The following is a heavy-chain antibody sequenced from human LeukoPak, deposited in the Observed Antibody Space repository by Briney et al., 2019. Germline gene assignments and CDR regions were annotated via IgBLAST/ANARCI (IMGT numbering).Heavy chain of an antibody. V-gene: IGHV3-21*01. D-gene: IGHD5-12*01. CDR2: ISSSSSYI. CDR3: AKDRSGSGYDRQAFDI. CDR1: GFTFSSYS. J-gene: IGHJ3*02. Sequence: GGSLRLSCAASGFTFSSYSMNWVRQAPGKGLEWVSSISSSSSYIYYADSVKGRFTISRDNAKNSLYLQMNSLRAEDTAVYYCAKDRSGSGYDRQAFDIWGQVTMVTVSS.